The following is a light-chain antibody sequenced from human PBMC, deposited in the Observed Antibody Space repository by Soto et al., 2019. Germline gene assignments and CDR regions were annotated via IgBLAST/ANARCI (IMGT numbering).Light chain of an antibody. J-gene: IGKJ4*01. CDR3: QQYFTSPLT. Sequence: EVVLTQSPGTLSLSPGERATLSRRASQSVSSNYLAWYQQKPGQAPRLLIYGVSTRATGIPDRFSGSGSGTGFSLTISRLEPEDFAMYYCQQYFTSPLTFGGGTKVDIK. V-gene: IGKV3-20*01. CDR1: QSVSSNY. CDR2: GVS.